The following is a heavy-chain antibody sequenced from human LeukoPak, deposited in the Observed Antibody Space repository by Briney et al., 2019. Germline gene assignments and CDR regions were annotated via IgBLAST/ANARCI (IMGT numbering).Heavy chain of an antibody. CDR2: ITTGSTYI. CDR1: AFTFSDYT. J-gene: IGHJ4*02. Sequence: PGGSLRLSCSASAFTFSDYTMIWVRQAPGKGLEWVSCITTGSTYIYYADSVKGRFTISRDNAKNSLYLQMNSLRAEDTALYYCARRERYSSSWYAIIDYWGQGTLVTVSS. CDR3: ARRERYSSSWYAIIDY. V-gene: IGHV3-21*04. D-gene: IGHD6-13*01.